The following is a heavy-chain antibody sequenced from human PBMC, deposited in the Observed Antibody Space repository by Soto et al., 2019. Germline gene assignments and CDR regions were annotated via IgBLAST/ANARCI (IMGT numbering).Heavy chain of an antibody. CDR1: GASVRSGSYY. CDR2: IYYSGST. Sequence: SETLSLTCTVSGASVRSGSYYWSWIRQPPWKGLEWIGYIYYSGSTNYNPSLKSRVTISVDTSTNQFSLKLCSVTAAATAVYYCARDEGYWSSTSCYTGWFDPWGPGTLVTVSS. CDR3: ARDEGYWSSTSCYTGWFDP. D-gene: IGHD2-2*02. V-gene: IGHV4-61*01. J-gene: IGHJ5*02.